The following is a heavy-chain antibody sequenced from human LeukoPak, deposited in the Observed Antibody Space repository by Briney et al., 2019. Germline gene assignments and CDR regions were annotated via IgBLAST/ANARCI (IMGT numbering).Heavy chain of an antibody. CDR3: ARGRQRAYYYDSSGYPPDY. CDR1: GGSFSGYY. CDR2: INHSGST. Sequence: SETLPLTCAVYGGSFSGYYWSWIRQPPGKGLEWIGEINHSGSTNHNPSLKSRVTISVDTSKNQFSLKLSSVTAADTAVYYCARGRQRAYYYDSSGYPPDYWGQGTLVTVSS. V-gene: IGHV4-34*01. J-gene: IGHJ4*02. D-gene: IGHD3-22*01.